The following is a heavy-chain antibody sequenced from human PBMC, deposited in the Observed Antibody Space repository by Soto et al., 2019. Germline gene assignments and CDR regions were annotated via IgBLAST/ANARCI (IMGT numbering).Heavy chain of an antibody. CDR3: AKDRGGFDP. CDR2: ISYDGSNK. Sequence: QVQLVESGGGVVQPGRSLRLSCAASGFTFSSYGMHWVRQAPGKGLEWVAVISYDGSNKYYADSVKGRFTISRDNSKNTLYLQMNSLRAEDTAVYYCAKDRGGFDPWGQGPLVTVSS. J-gene: IGHJ5*02. V-gene: IGHV3-30*18. CDR1: GFTFSSYG. D-gene: IGHD3-10*01.